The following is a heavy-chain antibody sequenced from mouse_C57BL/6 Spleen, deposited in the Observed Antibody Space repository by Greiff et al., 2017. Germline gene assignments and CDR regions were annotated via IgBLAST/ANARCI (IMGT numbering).Heavy chain of an antibody. D-gene: IGHD4-1*02. CDR1: GYTFTSYG. CDR2: IYPRSGNT. Sequence: VHLVESGAELARPGASVKLSCKASGYTFTSYGISWVKQRTGQGLEWIGEIYPRSGNTYYNEKFKGKATLTADKSSSTAYMELRSLTSEDSAVYFCARGPTGYYFDYWGQGTTLTVSS. V-gene: IGHV1-81*01. J-gene: IGHJ2*01. CDR3: ARGPTGYYFDY.